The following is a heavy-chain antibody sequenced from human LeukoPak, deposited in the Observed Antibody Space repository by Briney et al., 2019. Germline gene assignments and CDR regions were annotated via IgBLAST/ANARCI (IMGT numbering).Heavy chain of an antibody. J-gene: IGHJ4*02. CDR2: INPNSGGT. CDR1: GYTFTGYY. Sequence: ASVKVSCKASGYTFTGYYMHWVRQAPGQGLEWMGWINPNSGGTNYAQKFQGRVTMTRDTSISTAYMELSRLRSDDTAVYYCARDGGVTPKQFDYWGQGTLVTVSS. D-gene: IGHD3-16*01. V-gene: IGHV1-2*02. CDR3: ARDGGVTPKQFDY.